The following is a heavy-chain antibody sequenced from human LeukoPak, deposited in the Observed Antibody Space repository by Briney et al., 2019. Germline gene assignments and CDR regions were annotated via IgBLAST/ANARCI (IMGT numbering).Heavy chain of an antibody. Sequence: SETLSLTCTVSGGSISSYYWGWIRQPPGKGLEWIGSIYYSGSTYYNPSLKSRVTISVDTSKNQFSLKLSSVTAADTAVYYCARLVGASEGDYWGQGTLVTVSS. CDR1: GGSISSYY. V-gene: IGHV4-39*01. D-gene: IGHD1-26*01. J-gene: IGHJ4*02. CDR2: IYYSGST. CDR3: ARLVGASEGDY.